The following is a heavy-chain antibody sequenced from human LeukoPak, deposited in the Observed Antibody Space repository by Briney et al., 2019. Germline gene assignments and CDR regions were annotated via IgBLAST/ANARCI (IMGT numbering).Heavy chain of an antibody. D-gene: IGHD3-10*01. CDR2: VYSSGST. Sequence: SETLSLTCTVSGGSISSGSHYWTWIRQPAGKGLEYIGRVYSSGSTDSNPSLRSRLTMSVDTSKNQLSLKLTSVTAADTAVYYCARLGRFGALLPYYYYMDVWGKGTTATVSS. CDR3: ARLGRFGALLPYYYYMDV. V-gene: IGHV4-61*02. CDR1: GGSISSGSHY. J-gene: IGHJ6*03.